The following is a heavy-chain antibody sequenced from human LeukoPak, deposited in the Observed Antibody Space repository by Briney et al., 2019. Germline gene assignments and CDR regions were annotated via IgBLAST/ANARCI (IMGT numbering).Heavy chain of an antibody. CDR2: ITLDGIST. CDR3: ARVAVPGTYDY. V-gene: IGHV3-64*01. Sequence: GGSLRLSFAASGFPFRSYAMHWVRQAPGKGLECVSAITLDGISTYYANSVKGRFTISRDNSKNTLYLQMGSLRAEDMAVYYCARVAVPGTYDYWGQGTLVTVSS. D-gene: IGHD6-19*01. CDR1: GFPFRSYA. J-gene: IGHJ4*02.